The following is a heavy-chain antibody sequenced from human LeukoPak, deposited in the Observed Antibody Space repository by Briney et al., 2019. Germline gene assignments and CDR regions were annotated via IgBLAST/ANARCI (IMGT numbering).Heavy chain of an antibody. Sequence: APEKISSKTSGDTFTSYGISSVRQTPRQGLEWRGGVIAHNGDTIYAQKLQGRLTMNAHAYTNTAHMELRSLRSDDTDVYYCARETLVGQGNSSSLVWDAFDIWGQGTMVTVSS. CDR2: VIAHNGDT. V-gene: IGHV1-18*01. D-gene: IGHD6-6*01. CDR1: GDTFTSYG. J-gene: IGHJ3*02. CDR3: ARETLVGQGNSSSLVWDAFDI.